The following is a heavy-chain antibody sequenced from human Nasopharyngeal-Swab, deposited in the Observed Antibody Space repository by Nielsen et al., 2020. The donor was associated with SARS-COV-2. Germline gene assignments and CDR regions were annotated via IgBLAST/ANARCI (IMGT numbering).Heavy chain of an antibody. V-gene: IGHV5-51*01. CDR2: IYPGDSDT. D-gene: IGHD3-3*01. Sequence: KVSCKGSGYSFTSYWIGWVRQMPGKGLEWMGIIYPGDSDTRYSPSFQGQVTISADKSISTAYLQWSSLKASDTAMYYCARLVSGTYNRFDPWGQGTLVTVSS. CDR3: ARLVSGTYNRFDP. J-gene: IGHJ5*02. CDR1: GYSFTSYW.